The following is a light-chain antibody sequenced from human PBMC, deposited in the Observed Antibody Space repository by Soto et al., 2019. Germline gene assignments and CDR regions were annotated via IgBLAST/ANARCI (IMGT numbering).Light chain of an antibody. V-gene: IGLV2-14*03. Sequence: QSALAQPASVSGSPGQSISISCTGTSSDVGRYNFVSWYQQRPRKAPKLIIYDVANRPSGVSTRFSGSKSGNTASLTISGLQAEDEADYYCSSYTGSTSLVYVFGTGTKLTVL. CDR1: SSDVGRYNF. CDR2: DVA. CDR3: SSYTGSTSLVYV. J-gene: IGLJ1*01.